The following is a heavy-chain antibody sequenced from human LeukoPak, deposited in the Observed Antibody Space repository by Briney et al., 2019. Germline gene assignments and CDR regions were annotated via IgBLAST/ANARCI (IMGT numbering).Heavy chain of an antibody. J-gene: IGHJ5*02. CDR3: ARLRPLLWSNWFDP. D-gene: IGHD3-10*01. Sequence: PSETLSLTCTVSGGSIGSSSYYWGWIRQPPGKGLEWIGSIYYSGSTYYNPSLKSRVTISVDTSKNQFSLKLSSVTAADTAVYYCARLRPLLWSNWFDPWGQGTLVTVSS. V-gene: IGHV4-39*01. CDR1: GGSIGSSSYY. CDR2: IYYSGST.